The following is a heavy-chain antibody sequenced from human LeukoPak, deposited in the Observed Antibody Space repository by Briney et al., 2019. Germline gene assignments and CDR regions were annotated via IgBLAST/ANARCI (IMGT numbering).Heavy chain of an antibody. J-gene: IGHJ4*02. CDR1: VGSISSSIYY. Sequence: PSETLSLTCTVSVGSISSSIYYWGWIRQPPGKWLEWIGSIYYSGSTYYNTSLKIRVTISVDTSKNQFSLRVSSMTAADTAVYFCARNADVTVASVTFDYWGQGTLVTVSS. CDR3: ARNADVTVASVTFDY. V-gene: IGHV4-39*01. CDR2: IYYSGST. D-gene: IGHD6-19*01.